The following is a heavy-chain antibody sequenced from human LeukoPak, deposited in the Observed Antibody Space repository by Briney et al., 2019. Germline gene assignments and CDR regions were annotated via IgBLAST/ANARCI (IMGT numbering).Heavy chain of an antibody. D-gene: IGHD6-13*01. V-gene: IGHV3-66*01. Sequence: GGSLRLSCAASGFTVSSNYMSWVRQAPGKGLEWVSVIYSGGSTYYADSVKGRFTISRDNSKNTLYLQMNSLRAEDTAVYYCARDGTAAGTPNYYGMDAWGQGTTVTVSS. CDR3: ARDGTAAGTPNYYGMDA. CDR1: GFTVSSNY. J-gene: IGHJ6*02. CDR2: IYSGGST.